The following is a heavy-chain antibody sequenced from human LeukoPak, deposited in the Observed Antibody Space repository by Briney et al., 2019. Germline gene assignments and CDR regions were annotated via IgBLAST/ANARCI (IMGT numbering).Heavy chain of an antibody. V-gene: IGHV1-2*02. CDR2: INPNSGGT. D-gene: IGHD3-16*02. CDR3: AREFVNVWGSYRYLGY. Sequence: ASVTVSCKASGYTFTGYYMHWVRQAPGQGLEWMGWINPNSGGTNYAQKFQGRVTMTRDTSISTAYMELSRLRSDDTAVYYCAREFVNVWGSYRYLGYWGQGTLVTVSS. CDR1: GYTFTGYY. J-gene: IGHJ4*02.